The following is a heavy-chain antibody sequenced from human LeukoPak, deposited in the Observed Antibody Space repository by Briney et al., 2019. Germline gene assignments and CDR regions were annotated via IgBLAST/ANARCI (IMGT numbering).Heavy chain of an antibody. V-gene: IGHV3-48*04. D-gene: IGHD3-10*01. J-gene: IGHJ3*02. CDR1: GFTFSTYW. CDR2: ISSSGSTI. Sequence: GGSLRLSCAASGFTFSTYWMNWYRQAPGKGLEWVSYISSSGSTIYYADSVKGRFTISRDNAKNSLYLQMNSLRAEDTAVYYCARVRVVRGVIPDAFDIWGQGTMVTVSS. CDR3: ARVRVVRGVIPDAFDI.